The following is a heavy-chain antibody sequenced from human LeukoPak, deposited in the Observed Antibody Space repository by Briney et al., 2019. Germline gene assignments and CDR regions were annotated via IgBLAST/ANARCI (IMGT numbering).Heavy chain of an antibody. J-gene: IGHJ4*02. CDR3: AKYDSSSWYYFDY. D-gene: IGHD6-13*01. V-gene: IGHV3-23*01. CDR1: GFTFNSYG. CDR2: ISGSGGST. Sequence: GSLRLSCSGSGFTFNSYGMSWVRQAPGKGLGWGSAISGSGGSTYYADSVKGRFTISRDNSKNTLYLQMNSLRAEDTAAYYCAKYDSSSWYYFDYWGQGTLVTVSS.